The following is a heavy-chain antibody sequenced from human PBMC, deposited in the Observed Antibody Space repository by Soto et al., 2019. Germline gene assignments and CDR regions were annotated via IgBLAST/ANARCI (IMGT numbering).Heavy chain of an antibody. D-gene: IGHD6-19*01. CDR1: GYSFTNYW. CDR2: IYPSDSDT. V-gene: IGHV5-51*01. Sequence: PGESLKISCKGSGYSFTNYWIGWVRQLPGKGLEWMGIIYPSDSDTRYSPSFQGQVTISADKSVSTAYLQWSTLKASDTAMYYCARQAGTGQVAVSGFDYWGQGTLVTVPQ. CDR3: ARQAGTGQVAVSGFDY. J-gene: IGHJ4*02.